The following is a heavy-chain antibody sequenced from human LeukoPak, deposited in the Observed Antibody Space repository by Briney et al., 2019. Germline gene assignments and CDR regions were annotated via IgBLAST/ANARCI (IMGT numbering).Heavy chain of an antibody. CDR3: ARDPYTAMAPYYFDY. J-gene: IGHJ4*02. CDR1: GFTFSSYS. Sequence: GGSLRLSCAASGFTFSSYSMNWVRQAPGKGLEWVSSITSGSSYIYYADSVKGRFTISRDNAKNSLYLQMNGLRAEDTAVYYCARDPYTAMAPYYFDYWGQGTLVTVSS. D-gene: IGHD5-18*01. CDR2: ITSGSSYI. V-gene: IGHV3-21*01.